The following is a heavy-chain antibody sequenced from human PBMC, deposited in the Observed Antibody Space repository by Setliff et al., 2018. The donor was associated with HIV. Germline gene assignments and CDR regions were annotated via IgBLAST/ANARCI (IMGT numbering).Heavy chain of an antibody. CDR3: ATSENRVTDY. CDR1: GVSIGSSSYY. V-gene: IGHV4-39*01. J-gene: IGHJ4*02. D-gene: IGHD1-26*01. CDR2: IYFNGNT. Sequence: SETLSLTCIVSGVSIGSSSYYWGWIRQPPGKGLEWIASIYFNGNTYYSPSLKSRVTMSIDTSKNEFSLNLSSVTAADTALYFCATSENRVTDYWGQGIKVTVPQ.